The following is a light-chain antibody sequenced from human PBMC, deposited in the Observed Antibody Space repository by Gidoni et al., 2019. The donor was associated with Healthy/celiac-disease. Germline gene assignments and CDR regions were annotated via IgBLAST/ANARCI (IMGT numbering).Light chain of an antibody. CDR2: HDS. CDR1: QLGDKN. J-gene: IGLJ2*01. Sequence: SYELTQPPSVSVSPGQTASITCSGDQLGDKNACWYQQKPAQSPLLVVYHDSRRPSGIPERLSGSNSGNTAALTISGTKAMDEADYYCQAWGSSTGVVFGGGTKLTVL. V-gene: IGLV3-1*01. CDR3: QAWGSSTGVV.